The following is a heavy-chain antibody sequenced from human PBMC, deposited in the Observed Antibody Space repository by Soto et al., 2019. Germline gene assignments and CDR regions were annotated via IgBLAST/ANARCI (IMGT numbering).Heavy chain of an antibody. V-gene: IGHV4-59*12. CDR2: IYYSGST. CDR3: ARGRSQITIFGVVSPSRYYYMDV. D-gene: IGHD3-3*01. Sequence: AISSCWWSYKQQTPGKGLEWIGYIYYSGSTNYNPSLKSRVTISVDTSKNQFSLKLSSVTAADTAVYYCARGRSQITIFGVVSPSRYYYMDVWGKGTTVTVSS. J-gene: IGHJ6*03. CDR1: AISSCW.